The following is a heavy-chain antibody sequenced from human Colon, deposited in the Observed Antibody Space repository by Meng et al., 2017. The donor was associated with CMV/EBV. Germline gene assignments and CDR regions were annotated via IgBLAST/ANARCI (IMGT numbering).Heavy chain of an antibody. CDR3: ARDKGIAAGVNNYCYYGMDV. J-gene: IGHJ6*02. D-gene: IGHD6-13*01. CDR1: GFSLSTSGMR. CDR2: IDWDDDT. Sequence: SGSTLVKPTQTLTLTCTFPGFSLSTSGMRVSCIRQPPGKALEWLARIDWDDDTFYSTSLKTRLTVSKDTSKNQVVLTMTNMDPLDTATYYCARDKGIAAGVNNYCYYGMDVWGQGTTVTVSS. V-gene: IGHV2-70D*14.